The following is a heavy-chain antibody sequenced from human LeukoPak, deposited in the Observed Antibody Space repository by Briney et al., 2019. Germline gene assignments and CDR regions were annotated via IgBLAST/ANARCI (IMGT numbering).Heavy chain of an antibody. J-gene: IGHJ4*02. CDR3: ARDPRPDDSSGYFGY. CDR1: RYTFTSYY. V-gene: IGHV1-46*01. Sequence: ASVKVSCKASRYTFTSYYMHWVRQAPGQGLEWMGIINPSGGSTSYAQKFQGRVTMTRDTSTSTVYMELSSLRSEDTAVYYCARDPRPDDSSGYFGYWGQGTLVTVSS. D-gene: IGHD3-22*01. CDR2: INPSGGST.